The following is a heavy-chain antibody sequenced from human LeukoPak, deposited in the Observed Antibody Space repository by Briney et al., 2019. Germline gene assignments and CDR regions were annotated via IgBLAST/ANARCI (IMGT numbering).Heavy chain of an antibody. CDR2: IYPGDSST. CDR3: ARHFRSPKAVADPYYFDS. D-gene: IGHD6-19*01. CDR1: GYPFSSYW. V-gene: IGHV5-51*01. J-gene: IGHJ4*02. Sequence: GESLKISCKASGYPFSSYWIAWARQRRGKSMEWMGIIYPGDSSTRYSPSFQGQVTISADKSVITAHLQWRSLKASDTAIYYCARHFRSPKAVADPYYFDSWGQGTLVTVSS.